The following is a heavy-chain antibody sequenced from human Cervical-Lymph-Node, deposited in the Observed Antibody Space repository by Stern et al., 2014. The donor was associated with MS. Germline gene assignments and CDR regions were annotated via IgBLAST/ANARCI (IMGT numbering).Heavy chain of an antibody. V-gene: IGHV5-51*01. CDR2: IYPGYSHP. D-gene: IGHD1-26*01. Sequence: EVQLVQSGAEMKKPGESLKISCKGSGYSFTLYWIGWGRQMPGKGLEWMGIIYPGYSHPRYSPSYQGQVTISADKYISTACLQWSSLKASDTAMYYCAALVRGSYFYWGQGTLVTFSS. J-gene: IGHJ4*02. CDR1: GYSFTLYW. CDR3: AALVRGSYFY.